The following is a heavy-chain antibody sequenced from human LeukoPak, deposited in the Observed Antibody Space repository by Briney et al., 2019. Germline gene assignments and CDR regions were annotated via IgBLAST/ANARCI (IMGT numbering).Heavy chain of an antibody. D-gene: IGHD3-3*02. CDR1: DYTFTSYG. V-gene: IGHV1-18*01. CDR2: ISAYNGNT. CDR3: ARDKLAGGFDY. J-gene: IGHJ4*02. Sequence: ASVKVSCKASDYTFTSYGISWVRQAPGQGLEWLGWISAYNGNTNYAQNLQGRVTMTTDRSTSTAYVELRSLRSDDTAVLYCARDKLAGGFDYWGQGTLVTVSS.